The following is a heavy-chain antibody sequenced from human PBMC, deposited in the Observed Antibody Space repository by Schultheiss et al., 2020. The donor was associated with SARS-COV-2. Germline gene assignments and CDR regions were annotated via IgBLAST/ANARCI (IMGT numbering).Heavy chain of an antibody. CDR3: ARGGDYVFFGMDV. D-gene: IGHD4-17*01. CDR1: GGSFSGYY. Sequence: SETLSLTCAVYGGSFSGYYWSWIRQHPGKGLEWIGYIYYSGSTYYNPSLKSRVTISVDKSKNQFSLKLSSVTAADTAVYYCARGGDYVFFGMDVWGQGTTVTVSS. J-gene: IGHJ6*02. CDR2: IYYSGST. V-gene: IGHV4-34*01.